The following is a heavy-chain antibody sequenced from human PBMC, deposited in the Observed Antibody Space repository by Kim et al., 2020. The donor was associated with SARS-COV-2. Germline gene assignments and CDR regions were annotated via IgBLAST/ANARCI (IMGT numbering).Heavy chain of an antibody. Sequence: GVSRKYADSVKGRCTISRDNSKNTLDLQMNSLRVEDTAVYYCVKGIAASWGQGTLVTVSS. J-gene: IGHJ5*02. CDR3: VKGIAAS. D-gene: IGHD6-13*01. CDR2: GVSR. V-gene: IGHV3-23*01.